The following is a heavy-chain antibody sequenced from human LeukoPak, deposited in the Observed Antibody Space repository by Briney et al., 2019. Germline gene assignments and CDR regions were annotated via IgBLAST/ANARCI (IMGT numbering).Heavy chain of an antibody. V-gene: IGHV5-51*01. Sequence: PGESLKISCKGSGYSFTSYWIGWVRQMPGKGLEWMGIIYPGDSDTRYSPSFQGQVTISADKSISTAYLQWSSLKASDTAMYYCARYDAPPLKPASYYFDYWGQGTLVTVSS. J-gene: IGHJ4*02. D-gene: IGHD1-14*01. CDR3: ARYDAPPLKPASYYFDY. CDR1: GYSFTSYW. CDR2: IYPGDSDT.